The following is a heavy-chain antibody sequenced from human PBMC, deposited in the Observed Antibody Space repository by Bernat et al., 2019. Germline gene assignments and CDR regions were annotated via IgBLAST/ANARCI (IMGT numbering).Heavy chain of an antibody. V-gene: IGHV3-33*01. CDR3: ARGNRYYDFWSGSRGYYYGMDV. CDR2: IWYDGSNK. D-gene: IGHD3-3*01. J-gene: IGHJ6*02. Sequence: QVQLVESGGGVVQPGRSLRLSCAASGFTFSSYGMHWVRQAPGKGLEWVAVIWYDGSNKYYADSVKGRFTISRDNSKNTLYLQMNSLRAEDTAVYYCARGNRYYDFWSGSRGYYYGMDVWGQGTTVTVSS. CDR1: GFTFSSYG.